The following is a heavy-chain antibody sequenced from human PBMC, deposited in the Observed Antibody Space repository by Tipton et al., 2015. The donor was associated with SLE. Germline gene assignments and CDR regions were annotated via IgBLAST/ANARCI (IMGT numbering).Heavy chain of an antibody. J-gene: IGHJ4*02. CDR3: ARGVGATVY. V-gene: IGHV4-39*07. CDR1: GRSISSSSYY. Sequence: TLSLTCTVSGRSISSSSYYWGWIRQPPGKGLEWIGSIYYSGSTYYNPSLKSRVTISVDTSKNQFSLKLSSVTAADTAVYYCARGVGATVYWGQGTLVTVSS. CDR2: IYYSGST. D-gene: IGHD1-26*01.